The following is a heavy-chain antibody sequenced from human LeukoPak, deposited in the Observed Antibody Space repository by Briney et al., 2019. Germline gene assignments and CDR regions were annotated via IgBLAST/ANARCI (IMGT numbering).Heavy chain of an antibody. Sequence: GRSLRLSCAASGFTFSSYGMHWVRQAPGKGLEWVAVIPYDGSNKYYADSVKGRFTISRDNSKDTLYLQMSSLRAEDTAVYYCAKDYGSGPYYYGMDVWGKGTTVTVSS. V-gene: IGHV3-30*18. CDR3: AKDYGSGPYYYGMDV. CDR2: IPYDGSNK. D-gene: IGHD3-10*01. CDR1: GFTFSSYG. J-gene: IGHJ6*04.